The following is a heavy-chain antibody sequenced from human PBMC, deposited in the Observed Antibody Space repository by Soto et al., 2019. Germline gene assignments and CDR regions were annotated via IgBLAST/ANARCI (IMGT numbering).Heavy chain of an antibody. V-gene: IGHV3-74*01. CDR3: ARDRSYSLDV. CDR2: INSDGSST. D-gene: IGHD4-4*01. CDR1: GSTFSNDW. J-gene: IGHJ6*02. Sequence: VGSLRLSCAVSGSTFSNDWMHWVRQAPGKGLVWVSHINSDGSSTNYADFVKGRFTIARDNAKNTVYLQMNSLRAEDTAVYYCARDRSYSLDVCGQGTTVTVSS.